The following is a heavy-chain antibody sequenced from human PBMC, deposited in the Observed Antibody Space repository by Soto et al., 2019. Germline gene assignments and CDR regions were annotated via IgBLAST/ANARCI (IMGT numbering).Heavy chain of an antibody. CDR1: GYTFTSYA. CDR2: INAGNGNT. CDR3: ARVIAVAGINWFDP. J-gene: IGHJ5*02. D-gene: IGHD6-19*01. V-gene: IGHV1-3*01. Sequence: GASVKVSCKASGYTFTSYAMHWVRQAPGQRLEWMGWINAGNGNTKYSQKFQGRVTITRDTSASTAYMELSSLRSEDTAVYYCARVIAVAGINWFDPWGQGTLVTVSS.